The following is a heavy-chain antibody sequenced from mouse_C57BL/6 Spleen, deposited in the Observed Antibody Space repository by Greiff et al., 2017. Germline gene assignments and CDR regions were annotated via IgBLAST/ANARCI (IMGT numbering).Heavy chain of an antibody. V-gene: IGHV1-26*01. Sequence: EVQLQQSGPELVKPGASVKISCKASGYTFTDYYVNWVKQSHGKSLEWIGDINPNNGGTSYNQKFKGKATLTVDKSSSTAYMELRSLTSEDSAVYYCANYYGSFWYFDVWGTGTTVTVSS. J-gene: IGHJ1*03. CDR3: ANYYGSFWYFDV. CDR2: INPNNGGT. D-gene: IGHD1-1*01. CDR1: GYTFTDYY.